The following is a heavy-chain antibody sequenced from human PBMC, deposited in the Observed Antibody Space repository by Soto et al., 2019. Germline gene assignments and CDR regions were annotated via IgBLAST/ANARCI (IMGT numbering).Heavy chain of an antibody. J-gene: IGHJ4*02. CDR2: IYYSGST. V-gene: IGHV4-39*01. Sequence: QLQLLESGPGLVKPSETLSLTCTVSGDSIISYRSYLAWMRQPPGKGLEWIGSIYYSGSTPYNSCPKRGLTTSAATSTSQFSLRLASVTAADTAIYYCARNTSTSFDLWGRGTLVTVSS. CDR1: GDSIISYRSY. CDR3: ARNTSTSFDL.